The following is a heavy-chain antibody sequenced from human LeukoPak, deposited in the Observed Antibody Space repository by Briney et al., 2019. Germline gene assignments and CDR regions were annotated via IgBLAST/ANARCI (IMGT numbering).Heavy chain of an antibody. Sequence: GGSLRLSCAVYESTFNSYGMHWVRQAPGKGLEWVAFIRYDGSNKYYADSVNGRFTISRDNSYQTLYLQMNSLRTEDTAVYHCAKGTKDYDGSWSFYLSRDHFISRWGQGTLVTVSS. J-gene: IGHJ4*02. CDR1: ESTFNSYG. D-gene: IGHD3-10*01. CDR2: IRYDGSNK. CDR3: AKGTKDYDGSWSFYLSRDHFISR. V-gene: IGHV3-30*02.